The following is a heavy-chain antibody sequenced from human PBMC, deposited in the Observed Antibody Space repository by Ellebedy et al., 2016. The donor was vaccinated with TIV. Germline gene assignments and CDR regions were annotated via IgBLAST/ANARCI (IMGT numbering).Heavy chain of an antibody. Sequence: SETLSLXXTVSGGSISSSSYYWGWIRQPPGKGLEWIGSIYYSGSTYYNPSLKSRVTISVDTSKNQFSLKLSSVTAADTAVYYCARGDIVVVPAAHYYYYYMDVWGKGTTVTVSS. CDR3: ARGDIVVVPAAHYYYYYMDV. J-gene: IGHJ6*03. V-gene: IGHV4-39*07. D-gene: IGHD2-2*01. CDR1: GGSISSSSYY. CDR2: IYYSGST.